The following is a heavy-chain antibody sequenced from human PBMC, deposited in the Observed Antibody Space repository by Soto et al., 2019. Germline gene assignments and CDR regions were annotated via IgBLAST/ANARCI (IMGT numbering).Heavy chain of an antibody. V-gene: IGHV3-53*01. Sequence: PGGSLRLSCAASGFTFTLYAIHWVRQAPGKGLEWVSVIYSEGTPYYADSVKGRFTISRENSNNTLYLHMNNLRAEDTAVYYCARSTYYDILTGSYYYYAMDVWGQGATVTVSS. D-gene: IGHD3-9*01. CDR3: ARSTYYDILTGSYYYYAMDV. CDR1: GFTFTLYA. J-gene: IGHJ6*02. CDR2: IYSEGTP.